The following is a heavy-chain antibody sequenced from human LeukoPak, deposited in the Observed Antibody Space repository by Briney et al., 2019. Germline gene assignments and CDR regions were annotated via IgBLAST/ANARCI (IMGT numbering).Heavy chain of an antibody. CDR3: TTGITMVRGVIHLIDY. Sequence: GGSLRLSCAASGFTFSNAWMSWVRQAPGKGLEWVGRIKSKTDGGTTDYAEPVKGKLTISRDESKNKVYLQMNSLKTEDTAVYYCTTGITMVRGVIHLIDYWGQGTLVTVSS. V-gene: IGHV3-15*01. D-gene: IGHD3-10*01. J-gene: IGHJ4*02. CDR2: IKSKTDGGTT. CDR1: GFTFSNAW.